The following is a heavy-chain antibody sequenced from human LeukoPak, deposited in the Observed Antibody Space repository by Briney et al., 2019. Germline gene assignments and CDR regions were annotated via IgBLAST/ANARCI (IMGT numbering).Heavy chain of an antibody. D-gene: IGHD3-3*01. V-gene: IGHV4-39*07. CDR2: IYYSGST. CDR3: ARAILSGYPDS. CDR1: GGSISSSHYF. J-gene: IGHJ4*02. Sequence: SETLSLTCIVSGGSISSSHYFWGWIRQPPGKGLEWIGSIYYSGSTYYNPSLKSRVTISLDTSKNQFSLKLSSVTAADTAVYYCARAILSGYPDSWGQGTLVIVFS.